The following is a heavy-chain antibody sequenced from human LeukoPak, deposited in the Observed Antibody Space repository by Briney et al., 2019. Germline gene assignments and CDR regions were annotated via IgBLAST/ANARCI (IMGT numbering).Heavy chain of an antibody. D-gene: IGHD4-23*01. Sequence: KTGGSLRLSCAASGFTFSSYSMNWVRQAPGKGLEWVSSISSSSSYIYYADSVKSRFTISRDNAKNSLYLQMNSLRAEDTAVYYCATVAFLDYWGQGTLVTVSS. V-gene: IGHV3-21*01. CDR2: ISSSSSYI. J-gene: IGHJ4*02. CDR3: ATVAFLDY. CDR1: GFTFSSYS.